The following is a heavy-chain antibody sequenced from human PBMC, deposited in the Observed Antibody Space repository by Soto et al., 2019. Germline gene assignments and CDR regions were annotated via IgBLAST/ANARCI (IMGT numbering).Heavy chain of an antibody. D-gene: IGHD2-2*02. CDR1: GYTFSGYY. J-gene: IGHJ6*02. CDR2: INPNSGGT. V-gene: IGHV1-2*02. CDR3: ARSLTEGYCTITGCYTRPLYGMDV. Sequence: AASVKVSWKASGYTFSGYYIHWLRQAPGHGLEWMGWINPNSGGTNYAQKFQGRVTVTRDTPTSTAYMELSRLTSDDTAVYYCARSLTEGYCTITGCYTRPLYGMDVWGQGTTVTVSS.